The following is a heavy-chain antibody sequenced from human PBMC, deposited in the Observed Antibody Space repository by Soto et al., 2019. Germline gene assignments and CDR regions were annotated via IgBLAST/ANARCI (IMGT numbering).Heavy chain of an antibody. CDR2: ISSRSDI. J-gene: IGHJ6*02. D-gene: IGHD2-2*02. CDR3: AREYTAWPLAYGLDV. CDR1: GFTFSTYS. V-gene: IGHV3-21*01. Sequence: GGSLRLSCVVSGFTFSTYSINWVRQAPGKGLEWISSISSRSDIYYADSVKGRFTISRDNAKNSVSLQMNSLRAEDTAVYYCAREYTAWPLAYGLDVWGQGTTVTVSS.